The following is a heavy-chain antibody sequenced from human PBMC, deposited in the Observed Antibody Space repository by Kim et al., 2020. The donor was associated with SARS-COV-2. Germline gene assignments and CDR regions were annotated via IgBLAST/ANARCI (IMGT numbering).Heavy chain of an antibody. CDR1: GFTFSSYA. Sequence: GGSLRLSCSASGFTFSSYAMHWVRQAPGKGLEYVSAISSNGGSTYYADSVKGRFTISRDNSKNTLYLQMSSLRAEDTAVYYCVKDVPFMVRGVIIPYYYYYGMDVWGQGTTVTVSS. J-gene: IGHJ6*02. V-gene: IGHV3-64D*06. CDR2: ISSNGGST. D-gene: IGHD3-10*01. CDR3: VKDVPFMVRGVIIPYYYYYGMDV.